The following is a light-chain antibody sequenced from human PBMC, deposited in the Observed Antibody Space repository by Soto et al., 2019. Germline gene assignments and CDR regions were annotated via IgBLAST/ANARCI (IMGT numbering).Light chain of an antibody. CDR2: GAS. V-gene: IGKV3-20*01. Sequence: EIVLTQSPGTLSLSPGERPTLSCRASRSVSSDYLAWYQQKPGQAPRLLIHGASNRATGIPDRFSGSGSGTEFTLTISSLQSEDSAVYYCQHYQNLWAFGQGTKVDIK. CDR3: QHYQNLWA. CDR1: RSVSSDY. J-gene: IGKJ1*01.